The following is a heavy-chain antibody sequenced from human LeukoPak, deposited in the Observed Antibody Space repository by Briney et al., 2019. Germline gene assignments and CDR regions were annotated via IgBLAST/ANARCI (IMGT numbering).Heavy chain of an antibody. CDR1: GFTLSSYA. V-gene: IGHV3-23*01. J-gene: IGHJ4*02. CDR3: AKAPVTTCRGAYCYPFDY. Sequence: GGSLRLSCVASGFTLSSYAVSWVRQAPGKGLQWVSSLGISGDYAWYADSVKGRFTIPRDSSKNTLFLQMNRLRPEDAAVYYCAKAPVTTCRGAYCYPFDYWGQGTLVTVSS. D-gene: IGHD2-21*01. CDR2: LGISGDYA.